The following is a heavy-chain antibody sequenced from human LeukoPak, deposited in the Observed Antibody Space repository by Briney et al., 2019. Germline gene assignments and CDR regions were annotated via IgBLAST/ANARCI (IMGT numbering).Heavy chain of an antibody. CDR1: GGPISSYY. J-gene: IGHJ4*02. CDR2: IYHSGST. V-gene: IGHV4-59*08. CDR3: ARPYCSSTSCRGTLGPFDY. Sequence: SETLSLTCTVSGGPISSYYWSWIRQPPGKGLEWIGSIYHSGSTYYNPSLKSRVTISVDTSKNQFSLKLSSVTAADTAVYYCARPYCSSTSCRGTLGPFDYWGQGTLVTVSS. D-gene: IGHD2-2*01.